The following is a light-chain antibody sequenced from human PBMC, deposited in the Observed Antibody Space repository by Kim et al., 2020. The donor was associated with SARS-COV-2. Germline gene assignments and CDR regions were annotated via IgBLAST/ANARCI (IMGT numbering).Light chain of an antibody. CDR1: QSHVYSDGNTY. J-gene: IGKJ1*01. V-gene: IGKV2-30*01. Sequence: DVVMTQSPLSLPVTLGQPASISCRSSQSHVYSDGNTYLDWFQQKPGQSPRRLIYQVSNRDSGVPDRVSGSGSGTVVALKISSVEAQDVGVYYCMQDSHWSPWTFGQGTKVDIK. CDR3: MQDSHWSPWT. CDR2: QVS.